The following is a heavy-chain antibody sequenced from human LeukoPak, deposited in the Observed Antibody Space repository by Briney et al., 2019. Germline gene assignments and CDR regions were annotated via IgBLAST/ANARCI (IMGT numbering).Heavy chain of an antibody. CDR3: AKDLNYYDSSGLWGY. CDR1: GFTFSSYA. J-gene: IGHJ4*02. CDR2: ISGSGGST. Sequence: GGSLRLSCAASGFTFSSYAMSWVRQAPGKGLEWVSAISGSGGSTYSADSVKGRFTISRDNSKNTLYLQMNSLRAEDTAVYYCAKDLNYYDSSGLWGYWGQGTLVTVSS. V-gene: IGHV3-23*01. D-gene: IGHD3-22*01.